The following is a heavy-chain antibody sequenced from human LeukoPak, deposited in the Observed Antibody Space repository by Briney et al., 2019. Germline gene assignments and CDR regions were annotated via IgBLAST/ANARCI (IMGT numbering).Heavy chain of an antibody. CDR2: VSVSGGST. CDR1: GFTFSSYA. Sequence: GGSLRLSCAASGFTFSSYAMSWVRQAPGKGLEWVSAVSVSGGSTYYADSVKGRFTISRDNSKNTLYLQINSLRAEDTAVYYCAKWDYYDSSGYHDAFDIWGQGTMVTVSS. J-gene: IGHJ3*02. CDR3: AKWDYYDSSGYHDAFDI. V-gene: IGHV3-23*01. D-gene: IGHD3-22*01.